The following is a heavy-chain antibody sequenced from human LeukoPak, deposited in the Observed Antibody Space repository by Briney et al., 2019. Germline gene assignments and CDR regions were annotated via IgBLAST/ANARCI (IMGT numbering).Heavy chain of an antibody. D-gene: IGHD5-12*01. CDR1: GFTFSSYW. CDR2: INSDGSST. J-gene: IGHJ2*01. CDR3: AREGATDWYFHL. V-gene: IGHV3-74*01. Sequence: GGSLRLSCAASGFTFSSYWMHWVRHAPGKGLVWVSRINSDGSSTSYADSVKGRFTISRDNAKNTLYLQMSSLRAEHTAVYYCAREGATDWYFHLWGRGTLVTVSS.